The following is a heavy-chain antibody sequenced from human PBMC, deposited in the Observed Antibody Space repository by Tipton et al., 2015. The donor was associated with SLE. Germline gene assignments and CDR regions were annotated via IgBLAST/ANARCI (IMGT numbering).Heavy chain of an antibody. D-gene: IGHD2-15*01. V-gene: IGHV4-59*03. CDR2: IYDNWST. CDR3: ATANCSGGSCYPGNPFDI. J-gene: IGHJ3*02. Sequence: TLSLTCTVSVVSGDSLSRYYWSWIRQPPGKGLEWLGYIYDNWSTSYNPSLKSRVTISIDSSKNQFSLRLSSVTAADTAVYYCATANCSGGSCYPGNPFDIWGQGTLVTVSS. CDR1: GDSLSRYY.